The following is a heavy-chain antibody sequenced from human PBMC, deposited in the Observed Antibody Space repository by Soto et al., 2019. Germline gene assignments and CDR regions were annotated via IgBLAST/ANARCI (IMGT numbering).Heavy chain of an antibody. D-gene: IGHD1-7*01. CDR2: INHSGST. J-gene: IGHJ3*02. Sequence: SETLSLTCAVYGGSFSGYYWSWIRQPPGKGLEWIGEINHSGSTNYNPSLKSRVTISVDTSKNQFSLKLSSVTAADTAVYYCARGRRTGTKYWGRAFDIWGQGTMVTVSS. CDR3: ARGRRTGTKYWGRAFDI. CDR1: GGSFSGYY. V-gene: IGHV4-34*01.